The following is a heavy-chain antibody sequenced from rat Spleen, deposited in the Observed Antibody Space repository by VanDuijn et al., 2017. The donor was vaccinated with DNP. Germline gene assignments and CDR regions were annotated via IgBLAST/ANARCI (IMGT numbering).Heavy chain of an antibody. J-gene: IGHJ2*01. D-gene: IGHD3-2*01. CDR1: GFTFSDFA. V-gene: IGHV5-17*01. CDR3: AREGSWDFDY. CDR2: ISYDGTRT. Sequence: EVQLVESGGGLVQPGRSLKLSCAASGFTFSDFAMAWVRQAPKKGLQWVATISYDGTRTFYRDSVKGRFTISRDNAKSTLYLQMDSLRSEDTATYYCAREGSWDFDYWGQGVMVTVSS.